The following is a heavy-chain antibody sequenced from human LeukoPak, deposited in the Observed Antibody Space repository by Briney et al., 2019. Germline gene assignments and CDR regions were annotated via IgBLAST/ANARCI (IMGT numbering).Heavy chain of an antibody. CDR3: ARDSGRGYYLYYFDY. J-gene: IGHJ4*02. V-gene: IGHV5-51*01. D-gene: IGHD3-22*01. Sequence: GESLKISCKGFGYRFTTYWIGWVRQMPGKGLEWMGIIYPGDSNTRYSPSFQGQVTIPADKSVSTVYLQWSSLKASDTAMYYCARDSGRGYYLYYFDYWGQGTLVTVSS. CDR2: IYPGDSNT. CDR1: GYRFTTYW.